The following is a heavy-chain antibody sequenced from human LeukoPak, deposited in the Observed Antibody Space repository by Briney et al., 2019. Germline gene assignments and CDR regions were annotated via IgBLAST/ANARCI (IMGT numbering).Heavy chain of an antibody. V-gene: IGHV4-34*01. CDR2: INHSGST. J-gene: IGHJ4*02. Sequence: SETLSLTCAVYGGSFSGYYWSWIRQPPGKGLEWIGEINHSGSTNYNPSLKSRVTISVDTSKNQFSLKLSSVTAADTAVYYCARGLYCSSTSRYEDYWGQGTLVTVSS. CDR3: ARGLYCSSTSRYEDY. D-gene: IGHD2-2*01. CDR1: GGSFSGYY.